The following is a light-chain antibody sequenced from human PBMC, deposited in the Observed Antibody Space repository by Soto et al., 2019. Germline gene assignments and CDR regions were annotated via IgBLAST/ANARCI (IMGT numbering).Light chain of an antibody. V-gene: IGLV2-14*01. Sequence: QSVLTQPASMSGSPGQSITISCTGTSSDVGGYNYVSWYQQHPGKAPKLIIYDVSNRPSGVSYRFSGSKSGNTASLTISGLQAEDEADYYCSSYTSIVTLVVFGEGTKVTVL. CDR3: SSYTSIVTLVV. CDR2: DVS. CDR1: SSDVGGYNY. J-gene: IGLJ2*01.